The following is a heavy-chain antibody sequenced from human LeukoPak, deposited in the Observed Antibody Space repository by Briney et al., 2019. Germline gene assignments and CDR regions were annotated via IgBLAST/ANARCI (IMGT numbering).Heavy chain of an antibody. Sequence: SVKVSCKASGGTFSSYAISWVRQAPGQGLEWIGGIIPIFGAANYAQKFQGRVTITADESTSTAYMELSSLRSEDTAVYYCARVLRITMVQGVILNYYYYMDVWGKGTTVTVSS. CDR3: ARVLRITMVQGVILNYYYYMDV. J-gene: IGHJ6*03. CDR2: IIPIFGAA. D-gene: IGHD3-10*01. V-gene: IGHV1-69*13. CDR1: GGTFSSYA.